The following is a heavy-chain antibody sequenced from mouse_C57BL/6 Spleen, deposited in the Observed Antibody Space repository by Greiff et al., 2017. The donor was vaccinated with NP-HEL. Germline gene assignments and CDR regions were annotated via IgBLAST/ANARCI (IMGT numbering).Heavy chain of an antibody. CDR1: GFTFSDYG. D-gene: IGHD1-1*01. CDR3: ARQVYYGSSHWYFDV. J-gene: IGHJ1*03. Sequence: EVQRVESGGGLVQPGGSLKLSCAASGFTFSDYGMAWVRQAPRKGPEWVAFISNLAYSIYYADTVTGRFTISRENAKNTLYLEMSSLRSEDTAMYYCARQVYYGSSHWYFDVWGTGTTVTVSS. CDR2: ISNLAYSI. V-gene: IGHV5-15*01.